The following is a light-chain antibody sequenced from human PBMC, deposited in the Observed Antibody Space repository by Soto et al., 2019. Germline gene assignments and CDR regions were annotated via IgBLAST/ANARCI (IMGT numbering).Light chain of an antibody. V-gene: IGLV2-8*01. CDR3: CSYAGSNTFA. J-gene: IGLJ1*01. CDR1: SSDVGGYNY. Sequence: QSVLTQPPSASGSPGQSVTISCTGTSSDVGGYNYVSWYQQHPGKAPKLMIYEVSKRPSGVPDRFSGSKSGNTASLTVSGLQAEDEADYYCCSYAGSNTFAFGTGTKVTVL. CDR2: EVS.